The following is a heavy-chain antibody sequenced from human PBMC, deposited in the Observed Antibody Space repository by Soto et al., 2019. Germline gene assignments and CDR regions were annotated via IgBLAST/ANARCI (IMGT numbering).Heavy chain of an antibody. CDR1: GFTVSSYY. V-gene: IGHV3-53*01. CDR3: ARARITYWYFDL. Sequence: EVQLVESGGGLIQPGGSLRLSCAASGFTVSSYYMSWVHQAPGKGLEWVSVIYSGGSTYYADSVKGRFTISRDNSKNTLYLQMNSLRAEDTAVYYCARARITYWYFDLWGRGTLVTVSS. CDR2: IYSGGST. J-gene: IGHJ2*01. D-gene: IGHD3-10*01.